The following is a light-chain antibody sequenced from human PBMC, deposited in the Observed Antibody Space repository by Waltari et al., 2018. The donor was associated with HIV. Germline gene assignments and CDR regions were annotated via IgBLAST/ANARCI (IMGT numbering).Light chain of an antibody. CDR1: KLGDKY. J-gene: IGLJ3*02. CDR3: QAWDSGTAWV. Sequence: SYDLTQAPSVSVSPGQTATITCSGDKLGDKYTSWYQQKTGPSPGIVIYQDTKRPSGIPERFSGSNSGNTATLTVSETQALDEADYYCQAWDSGTAWVFGGGTQLTVL. V-gene: IGLV3-1*01. CDR2: QDT.